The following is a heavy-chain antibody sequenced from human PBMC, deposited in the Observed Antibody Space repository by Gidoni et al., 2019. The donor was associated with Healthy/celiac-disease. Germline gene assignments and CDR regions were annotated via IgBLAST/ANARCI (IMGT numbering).Heavy chain of an antibody. CDR3: ARDFSSSRGY. CDR1: GFTFSSYA. J-gene: IGHJ4*02. D-gene: IGHD6-6*01. Sequence: QVQLVESGGGVVQPGRSLRLSCAASGFTFSSYAMHWVRQAPGKGLEWVAVISYDGSNKYYADSVKGRFTISRDNSKNTLYLQMNSLRAEDTAVYYCARDFSSSRGYWGQGTLVTVSS. V-gene: IGHV3-30-3*01. CDR2: ISYDGSNK.